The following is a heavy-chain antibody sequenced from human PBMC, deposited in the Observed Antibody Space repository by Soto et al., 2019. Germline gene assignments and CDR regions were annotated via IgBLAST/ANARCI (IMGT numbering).Heavy chain of an antibody. Sequence: SETLSLTCSVSGASISDYYWTWIRQPPGKGLEWVGYVYHSGTASYNPSFKSRVAMSVDTSKKQISLKLSSVTAADTAIYYCAREYMRWFDPWGQGTLVTVSS. CDR1: GASISDYY. CDR3: AREYMRWFDP. D-gene: IGHD1-20*01. J-gene: IGHJ5*02. V-gene: IGHV4-59*01. CDR2: VYHSGTA.